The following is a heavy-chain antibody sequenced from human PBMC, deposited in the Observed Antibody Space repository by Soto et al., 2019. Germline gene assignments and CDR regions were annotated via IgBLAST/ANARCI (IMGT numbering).Heavy chain of an antibody. CDR1: GFTFSSYS. CDR3: ARDCGRGYGMDV. V-gene: IGHV3-48*02. J-gene: IGHJ6*02. CDR2: ITKSSRII. Sequence: EVQLMESGGGLVQPGGSLRLSCAASGFTFSSYSMNWVRQAPGKGLEWVSYITKSSRIIYYADSVKGRFTISRDNAKNSLYLQMNSLRDEDTAVYYCARDCGRGYGMDVWGQGTTVTVSS.